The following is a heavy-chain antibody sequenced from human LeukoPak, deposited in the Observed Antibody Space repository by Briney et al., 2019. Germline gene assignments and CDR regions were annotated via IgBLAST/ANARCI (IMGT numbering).Heavy chain of an antibody. D-gene: IGHD3-22*01. J-gene: IGHJ4*02. CDR3: AISQGSYCDTSGYLGGDY. CDR1: GYTFTNYG. CDR2: ISAYSGNT. Sequence: VASVKVSCKASGYTFTNYGIFWVRQAPGQGLEWMGWISAYSGNTNYAQKLQGRVTMTTETSTSTAYMELESLRSDDTAVYYCAISQGSYCDTSGYLGGDYWGQGTLVTVSS. V-gene: IGHV1-18*01.